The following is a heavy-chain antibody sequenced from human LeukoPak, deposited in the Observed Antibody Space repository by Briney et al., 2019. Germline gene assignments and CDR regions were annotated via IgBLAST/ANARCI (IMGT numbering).Heavy chain of an antibody. CDR3: ARHGYYDILTAYYIPTILRY. Sequence: PSETLSLTCAVYGGSFSGYYWSWIRQPPGKGLEWIGEINHSGSTNYNPSLKSRVTISVDTSKNQFSLKLSSVTAADTAVYYCARHGYYDILTAYYIPTILRYWGQGTLVTVSS. CDR1: GGSFSGYY. D-gene: IGHD3-9*01. CDR2: INHSGST. J-gene: IGHJ4*02. V-gene: IGHV4-34*01.